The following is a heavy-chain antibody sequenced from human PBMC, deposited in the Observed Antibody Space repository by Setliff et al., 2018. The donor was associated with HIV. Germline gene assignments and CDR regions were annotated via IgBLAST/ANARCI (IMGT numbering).Heavy chain of an antibody. V-gene: IGHV5-51*01. CDR1: GFNFLAHW. CDR2: IYPDDSNI. J-gene: IGHJ3*02. Sequence: PGESLKISCQCSGFNFLAHWIGWVRQVPGEGLEWMGIIYPDDSNIRDNPSFQKHVTISADKSITTAYLQLNNLKASDTATYYCARRDGRSMNAFEIWGPGTMVTVSS. D-gene: IGHD6-13*01. CDR3: ARRDGRSMNAFEI.